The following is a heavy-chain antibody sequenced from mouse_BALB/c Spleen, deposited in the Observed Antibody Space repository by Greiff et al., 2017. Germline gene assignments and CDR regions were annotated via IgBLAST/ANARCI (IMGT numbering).Heavy chain of an antibody. CDR2: ISYSGST. V-gene: IGHV3-2*02. CDR1: GYSITSDYA. D-gene: IGHD3-1*01. Sequence: EVKVEESGPGLVKPSQSLSLTCTVTGYSITSDYAWNWIRQFPGNKLEWMGYISYSGSTSYNPSLKSRISITRDTSKNQFFLQLNSVTTEDTATYYCARRGGLAIGDWYFDGWGAGTTVTVSS. CDR3: ARRGGLAIGDWYFDG. J-gene: IGHJ1*01.